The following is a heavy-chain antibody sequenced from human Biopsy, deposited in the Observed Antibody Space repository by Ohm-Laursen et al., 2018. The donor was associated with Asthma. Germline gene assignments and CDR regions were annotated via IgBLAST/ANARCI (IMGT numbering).Heavy chain of an antibody. D-gene: IGHD3-22*01. V-gene: IGHV3-53*01. CDR3: ARGDSSNWSHYYFDY. Sequence: SLRLSCAALGFAVSRDYMFWVRQAPGKGLEWVSVIYSGGTSHTADSVRGRFTISRDYSKNTLYLQMHSLRAEDTAVYYCARGDSSNWSHYYFDYWGQRTLVTVSS. CDR2: IYSGGTS. CDR1: GFAVSRDY. J-gene: IGHJ4*02.